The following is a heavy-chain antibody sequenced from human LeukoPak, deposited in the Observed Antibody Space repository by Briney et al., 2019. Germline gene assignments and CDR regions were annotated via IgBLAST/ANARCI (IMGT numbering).Heavy chain of an antibody. J-gene: IGHJ4*02. Sequence: GGSLRLSCAASGFTFDDYAMHWVRQAPGKGLEWVSLISGDGGSTYYADSVKGRFTISRDNAENSLYLHMNSLRAEDTAVYYCARDYPPPPVAGPYYFDYWGQGTLVTVSS. D-gene: IGHD6-19*01. CDR3: ARDYPPPPVAGPYYFDY. CDR2: ISGDGGST. V-gene: IGHV3-43*02. CDR1: GFTFDDYA.